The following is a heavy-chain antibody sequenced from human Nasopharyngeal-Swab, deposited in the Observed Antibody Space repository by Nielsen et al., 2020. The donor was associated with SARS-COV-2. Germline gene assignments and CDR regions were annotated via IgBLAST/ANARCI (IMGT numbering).Heavy chain of an antibody. CDR3: ARHKEFTIFGVVIRGAFDI. J-gene: IGHJ3*02. CDR1: GGSISSSSYY. D-gene: IGHD3-3*01. Sequence: SETLSLTCTVSGGSISSSSYYWGWIRQPPGKGLEWIGSIYYSGSTYYNPSLKSRVTISVDTSKNQFSLKLGSVTAADTAVYYCARHKEFTIFGVVIRGAFDIWGQGTMVTVSS. V-gene: IGHV4-39*01. CDR2: IYYSGST.